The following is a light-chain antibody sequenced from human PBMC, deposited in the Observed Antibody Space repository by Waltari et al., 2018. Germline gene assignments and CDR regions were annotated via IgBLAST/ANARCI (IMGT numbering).Light chain of an antibody. CDR3: VLYMGYGTVL. CDR1: SGPVPSWYN. CDR2: NTN. V-gene: IGLV8-61*01. J-gene: IGLJ2*01. Sequence: QTVVTQEPSLSVSPGGTVTLTCGLNSGPVPSWYNPGWYQQTPGQAPRSLMYNTNIRFSGVPDRFSGSILGNKAALTITGAQADDESDYYCVLYMGYGTVLFGGGTKLTVL.